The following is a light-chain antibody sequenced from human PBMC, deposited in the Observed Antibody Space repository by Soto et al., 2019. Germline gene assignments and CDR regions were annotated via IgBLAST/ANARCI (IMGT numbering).Light chain of an antibody. Sequence: QAVVTQPPSASGTLGQRVTISCSGSNSNIGSNSVSWYQQVPGTAPKLLIYNNDQRPSGVPDRFSGSKSVTSASLAISGLQSEDEADYYCATWDDSLDGRLFGGGTKLTVL. CDR1: NSNIGSNS. J-gene: IGLJ3*02. CDR2: NND. CDR3: ATWDDSLDGRL. V-gene: IGLV1-44*01.